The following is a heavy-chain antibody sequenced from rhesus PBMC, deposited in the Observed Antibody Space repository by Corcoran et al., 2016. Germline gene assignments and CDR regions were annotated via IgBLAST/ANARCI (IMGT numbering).Heavy chain of an antibody. Sequence: QVTLEESGPALVKPTQTLKLTCTFSGFSITSVVAGGVWIRQSQGKGQEWLTSIYWNNAKYYRAPLRSSPITSKDTSKTQLFLTLANMYPVDGRTCASARITGPNSGYRRYYCDYCGQGLLVTVSS. D-gene: IGHD3-28*01. CDR2: IYWNNAK. J-gene: IGHJ4*01. CDR1: GFSITSVVAG. CDR3: ARITGPNSGYRRYYCDY. V-gene: IGHV2-95*01.